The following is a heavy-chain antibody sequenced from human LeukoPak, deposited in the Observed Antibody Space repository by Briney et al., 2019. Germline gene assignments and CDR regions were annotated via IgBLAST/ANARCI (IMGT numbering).Heavy chain of an antibody. D-gene: IGHD6-13*01. CDR2: ISSSSSYI. J-gene: IGHJ4*02. CDR1: GFTFRSYS. Sequence: PGGSLRLSCAASGFTFRSYSMNWVRQAPGKGLEWVSSISSSSSYIHNADSVKGRFTISRDNFKNTLYLQMNSLRTEDTAVYYCANGAAAGTPTIGDYWGQGTLVTVSS. V-gene: IGHV3-21*04. CDR3: ANGAAAGTPTIGDY.